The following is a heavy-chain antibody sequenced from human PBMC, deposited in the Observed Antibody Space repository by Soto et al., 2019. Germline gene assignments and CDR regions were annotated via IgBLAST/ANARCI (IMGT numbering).Heavy chain of an antibody. Sequence: GGSLRLSCAASVFTFNSYGMHWVRQAPGKGLEWVALIWYDGSNKYYADSVKGRFTISRDSSKYTLYLQMNSLRAEDTAVYYCARGDGSSYYYYYAMDVWGQGTTVTVSS. CDR2: IWYDGSNK. CDR1: VFTFNSYG. CDR3: ARGDGSSYYYYYAMDV. V-gene: IGHV3-33*01. D-gene: IGHD6-6*01. J-gene: IGHJ6*02.